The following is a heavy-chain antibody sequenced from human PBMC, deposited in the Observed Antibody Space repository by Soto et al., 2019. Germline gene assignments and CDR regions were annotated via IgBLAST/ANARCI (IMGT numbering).Heavy chain of an antibody. CDR3: ARGYCSGGSCYYPFDY. CDR2: INAYNGNT. D-gene: IGHD2-15*01. J-gene: IGHJ4*02. Sequence: ASVKVSCKASGYTFTSYAMHCVRQAPGQRLEWMGWINAYNGNTNYAQKLQGRVTMTTDTSTSTAYMELRSLRSDDTAVYYCARGYCSGGSCYYPFDYWGQGTLVTVSS. CDR1: GYTFTSYA. V-gene: IGHV1-18*01.